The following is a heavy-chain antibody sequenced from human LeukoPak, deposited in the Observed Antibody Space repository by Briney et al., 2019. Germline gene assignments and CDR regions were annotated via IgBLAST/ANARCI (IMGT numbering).Heavy chain of an antibody. CDR1: GFTFSNYA. V-gene: IGHV3-23*01. CDR2: ITGSGTST. D-gene: IGHD3-9*01. Sequence: GGSLRLSCVASGFTFSNYAMSWVRQAPGKGLEWVSAITGSGTSTYYADSLKGRFAISRDNSKNTVFLQMNSLRHEDTAIYYCVIWGDYDVLTGYYVPDYWGQGTLVTVSS. J-gene: IGHJ4*02. CDR3: VIWGDYDVLTGYYVPDY.